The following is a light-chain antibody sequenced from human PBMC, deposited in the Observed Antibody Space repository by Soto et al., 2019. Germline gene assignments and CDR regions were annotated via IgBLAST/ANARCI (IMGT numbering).Light chain of an antibody. CDR3: QQYGRSPPMYT. CDR1: QSVSSRY. Sequence: EIVLTQSPGTLSLSPGERATLSCRASQSVSSRYLAWYQQKPGQAPRLLIYGASSRATGIPDRFSGSGSGTDFTLTISRLEPKDFAVYYCQQYGRSPPMYTFGQGTNLEIK. V-gene: IGKV3-20*01. CDR2: GAS. J-gene: IGKJ2*01.